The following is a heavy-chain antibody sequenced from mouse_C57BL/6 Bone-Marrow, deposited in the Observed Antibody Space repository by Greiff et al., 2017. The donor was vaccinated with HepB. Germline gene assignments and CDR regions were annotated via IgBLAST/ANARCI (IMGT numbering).Heavy chain of an antibody. V-gene: IGHV1-82*01. J-gene: IGHJ2*01. CDR2: IYPGDGDT. D-gene: IGHD1-1*01. CDR3: ARERYYGSSYRNYFDY. CDR1: GYAFSSSW. Sequence: VQLQQSGPELVKPGASVKISCKASGYAFSSSWMNWVKQRPGKGLAWIGRIYPGDGDTNYNGKFKGKATLTADKSSSTAYMQLSSLTSEDSAVYFCARERYYGSSYRNYFDYWGQGTTLTVSS.